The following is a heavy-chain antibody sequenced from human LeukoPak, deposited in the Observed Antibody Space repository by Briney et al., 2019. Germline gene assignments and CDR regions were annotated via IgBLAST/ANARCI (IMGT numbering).Heavy chain of an antibody. CDR3: ALEYGIVVVPAAAPFG. Sequence: SVKVSCKASGGTFSSYAISWVRQAPGQGLEWMGGIIPIFGTANYAQKFQGRVTITADESTSTAYMELSSLRSEDTAVYYCALEYGIVVVPAAAPFGWGQGTLVTVSS. CDR1: GGTFSSYA. J-gene: IGHJ4*02. V-gene: IGHV1-69*13. CDR2: IIPIFGTA. D-gene: IGHD2-2*01.